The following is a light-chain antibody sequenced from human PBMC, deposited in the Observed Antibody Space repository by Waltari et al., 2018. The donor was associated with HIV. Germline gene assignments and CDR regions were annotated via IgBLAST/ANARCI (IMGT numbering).Light chain of an antibody. CDR3: AAWDDSLHGYV. Sequence: QSVLTQPPSASGTPGQRVTIPCSGSSSNIGSNPINWYRQPPGTAPKLLIYSNNQWPSGVPDRFSGSKCGTSASLAISGLQSEDEADYYCAAWDDSLHGYVFGTGTKVTVV. CDR2: SNN. J-gene: IGLJ1*01. CDR1: SSNIGSNP. V-gene: IGLV1-44*01.